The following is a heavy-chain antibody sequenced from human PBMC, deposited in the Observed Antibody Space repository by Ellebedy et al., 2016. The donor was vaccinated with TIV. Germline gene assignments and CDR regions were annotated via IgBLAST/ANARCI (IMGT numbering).Heavy chain of an antibody. Sequence: AASVKVSCKASGYTFTSYGLSWVRQAPGQGLEWMGWISAYNGNTNYAQKLQGRVTMTTDTSTSTAYMELRSLRSDDTAVYYCARVMVGYSGYGANIYYFDYWGQGTLVTVSS. CDR1: GYTFTSYG. J-gene: IGHJ4*02. D-gene: IGHD5-12*01. CDR2: ISAYNGNT. CDR3: ARVMVGYSGYGANIYYFDY. V-gene: IGHV1-18*04.